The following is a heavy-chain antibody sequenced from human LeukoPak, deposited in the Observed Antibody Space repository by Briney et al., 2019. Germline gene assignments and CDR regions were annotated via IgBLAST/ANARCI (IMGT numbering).Heavy chain of an antibody. CDR3: AKGRCSGPGCDSFDY. J-gene: IGHJ4*02. CDR1: GLVFGKYA. D-gene: IGHD5-12*01. V-gene: IGHV3-23*01. CDR2: ISDDSSFT. Sequence: AGGSLRLSCAAFGLVFGKYAMAWVRQAPGKGLECVSIISDDSSFTYYLDSVKGRSTIFRDNSKNTLYLHMNSLKAEDTAVYYCAKGRCSGPGCDSFDYWGQGTLVTVSS.